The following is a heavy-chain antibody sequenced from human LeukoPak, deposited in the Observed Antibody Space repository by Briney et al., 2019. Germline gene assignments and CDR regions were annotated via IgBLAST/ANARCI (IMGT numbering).Heavy chain of an antibody. V-gene: IGHV4-39*01. J-gene: IGHJ4*02. Sequence: SETLSLTCTVSGGSITGSTYCWGWIRQPPGKGLEWIVSVIHSGTTYYNPSLRGRVIVSMDTSKKQFSLRLSSVTAADTAVYYCARHDYDSSGHRRDYYFDYWSQGTLVTVSS. CDR1: GGSITGSTYC. CDR3: ARHDYDSSGHRRDYYFDY. CDR2: VIHSGTT. D-gene: IGHD3-22*01.